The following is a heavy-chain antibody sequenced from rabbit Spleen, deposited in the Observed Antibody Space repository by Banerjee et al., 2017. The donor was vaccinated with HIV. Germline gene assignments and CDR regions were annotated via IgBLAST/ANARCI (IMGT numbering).Heavy chain of an antibody. V-gene: IGHV1S40*01. Sequence: QSLEESGGDLVKPGASLTLTCKASGLDLSSRYWICWVRQAPGKGLEWIACIDVAKSGDTYYTNWAKGRFTISKTSSTTVTLLMTRLTAADTATHFCARDAGTSFSTYGMDLWGQGTLVTVS. CDR1: GLDLSSRYW. CDR3: ARDAGTSFSTYGMDL. CDR2: IDVAKSGDT. D-gene: IGHD8-1*01. J-gene: IGHJ6*01.